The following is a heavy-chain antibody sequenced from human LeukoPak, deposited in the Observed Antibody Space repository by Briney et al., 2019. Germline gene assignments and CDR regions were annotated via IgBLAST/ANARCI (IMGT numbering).Heavy chain of an antibody. CDR3: ARASDLTGWYDY. CDR2: INPNSGGT. J-gene: IGHJ4*02. V-gene: IGHV1-2*02. Sequence: GASVKVSCRGSGYTFTGYYMHWVRQAPGQGLEWMGWINPNSGGTNYAQKFQGRVTMTRDTSISTAYMELSRLRSDDTAVYYCARASDLTGWYDYWGQGTLVTVSS. CDR1: GYTFTGYY. D-gene: IGHD6-19*01.